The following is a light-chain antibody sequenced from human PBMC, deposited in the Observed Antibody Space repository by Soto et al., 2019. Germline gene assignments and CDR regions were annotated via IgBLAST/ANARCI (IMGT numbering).Light chain of an antibody. J-gene: IGLJ1*01. CDR1: SSGIGAYNC. Sequence: QSALTQPASVSGSPGQSITISCTGTSSGIGAYNCVSWYQQHPGQAPKLMISDVSNRPSGISDRFSGSKSGNTASLTISGLQAEDEADYYCYSCSRSSGTRYVFGTGTKLTVL. CDR2: DVS. CDR3: YSCSRSSGTRYV. V-gene: IGLV2-14*03.